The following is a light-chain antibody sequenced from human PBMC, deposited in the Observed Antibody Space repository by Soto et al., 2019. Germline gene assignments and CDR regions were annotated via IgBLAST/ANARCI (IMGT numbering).Light chain of an antibody. CDR1: ISNIGAGYD. Sequence: QPVLTQPPSVSGAPGQRVTISCTGSISNIGAGYDVHWYQQLPGTAPKLLIYGNSNRPSGVPDRFSGSKSGTSASLAITGLQAEDEADYYCQSYDSSLSGWVFGGGTKVTVL. CDR2: GNS. V-gene: IGLV1-40*01. J-gene: IGLJ3*02. CDR3: QSYDSSLSGWV.